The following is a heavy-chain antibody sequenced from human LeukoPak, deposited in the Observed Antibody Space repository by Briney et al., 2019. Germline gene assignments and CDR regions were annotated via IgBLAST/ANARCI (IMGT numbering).Heavy chain of an antibody. CDR2: ISSDENTK. D-gene: IGHD6-19*01. CDR3: AKKGGSSGRYDYLDY. V-gene: IGHV3-30-3*02. CDR1: GFTFSSFA. J-gene: IGHJ4*02. Sequence: PGKSLRLSCAASGFTFSSFAMHWVRQAPGRGLEWVAVISSDENTKFYADSVKGRLTVYRDNSKKTVWLQMNSLRAEDTAVYYCAKKGGSSGRYDYLDYWGQGTLVTVSS.